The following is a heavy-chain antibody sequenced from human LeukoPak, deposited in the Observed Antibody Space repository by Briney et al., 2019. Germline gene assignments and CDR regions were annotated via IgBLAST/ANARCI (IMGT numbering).Heavy chain of an antibody. J-gene: IGHJ4*02. V-gene: IGHV3-11*01. CDR1: GFTFSDNY. CDR3: AKDSSGNFHY. Sequence: GGSLRLSCAASGFTFSDNYMSWIRQAPGKGLEWVSYISSSGSIYYADSVKGRFTISRDNAKNSLYLQMNSLRAEDTAVYYCAKDSSGNFHYWGQGTLVTVSS. D-gene: IGHD6-19*01. CDR2: ISSSGSI.